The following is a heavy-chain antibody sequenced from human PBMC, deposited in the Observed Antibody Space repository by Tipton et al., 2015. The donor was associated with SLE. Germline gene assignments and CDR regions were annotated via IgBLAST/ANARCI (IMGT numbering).Heavy chain of an antibody. J-gene: IGHJ6*02. CDR1: GFMFENYA. Sequence: SLRLSCAASGFMFENYAMSWVRQAPGKGLEWVSGINWNGGSTGYGDSVKGRFTISRDNAEKSLYLQMNGLRAEDTALYYCARDLYPYGMEVWGQGTMVTVSS. V-gene: IGHV3-20*04. CDR2: INWNGGST. CDR3: ARDLYPYGMEV. D-gene: IGHD3-10*01.